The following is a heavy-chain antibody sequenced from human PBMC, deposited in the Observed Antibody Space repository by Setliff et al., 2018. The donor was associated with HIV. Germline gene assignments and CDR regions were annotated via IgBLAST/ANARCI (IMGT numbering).Heavy chain of an antibody. D-gene: IGHD3-9*01. CDR1: GFSFSGYW. J-gene: IGHJ6*02. CDR3: AREGGAHDWLLYYYYYGLDV. CDR2: IKGDGSEK. Sequence: GGSLRLSCAASGFSFSGYWISWVRQCPGKGLEWVANIKGDGSEKYYADSVKGRFTVSRDNAKNSLFLELNNLRGEDTAVYYCAREGGAHDWLLYYYYYGLDVWGRGTTVTVSS. V-gene: IGHV3-7*01.